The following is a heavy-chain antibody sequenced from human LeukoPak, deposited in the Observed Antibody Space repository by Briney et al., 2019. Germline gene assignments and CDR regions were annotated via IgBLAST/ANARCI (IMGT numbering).Heavy chain of an antibody. J-gene: IGHJ4*02. CDR2: IYTSGST. CDR1: GGSISSGSHY. Sequence: SETLSLTCTVSGGSISSGSHYYNWIRQPAGKGLEWIGRIYTSGSTNYSPSLKSRVTISVDTSKNQFSLKLNSVTAADTAVYYCATTHYDFWSGIDYWGQGILVTVSS. CDR3: ATTHYDFWSGIDY. V-gene: IGHV4-61*02. D-gene: IGHD3-3*01.